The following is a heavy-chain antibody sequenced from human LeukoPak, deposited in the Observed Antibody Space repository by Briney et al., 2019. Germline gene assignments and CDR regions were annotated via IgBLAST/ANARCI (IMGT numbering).Heavy chain of an antibody. CDR1: GGTFSSYT. CDR3: ARDLVTHFDY. Sequence: SVKVSCKASGGTFSSYTISWVRQAPGQGLERMGRIIPILGIANYAQKFQGRVTITADKSTSTAYMELSSLRSDDTAVYYCARDLVTHFDYWGQGTLVTVSS. J-gene: IGHJ4*02. V-gene: IGHV1-69*04. D-gene: IGHD4-23*01. CDR2: IIPILGIA.